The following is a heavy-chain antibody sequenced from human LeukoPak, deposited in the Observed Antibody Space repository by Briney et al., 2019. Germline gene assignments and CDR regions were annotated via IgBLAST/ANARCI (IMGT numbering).Heavy chain of an antibody. CDR1: GGTFSSYA. Sequence: SVKVSCKASGGTFSSYAISWVRQAPGQGLEWMGGIIPIFGTANYAQKFQGRVTITADESTSTAYMELSSLRSEDTAVYYCAGNYYGSGSYYSEDRYWGQGTLVTVSS. D-gene: IGHD3-10*01. CDR3: AGNYYGSGSYYSEDRY. CDR2: IIPIFGTA. J-gene: IGHJ4*02. V-gene: IGHV1-69*01.